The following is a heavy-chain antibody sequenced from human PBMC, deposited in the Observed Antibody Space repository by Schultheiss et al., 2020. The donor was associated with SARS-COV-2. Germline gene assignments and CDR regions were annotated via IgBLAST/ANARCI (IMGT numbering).Heavy chain of an antibody. V-gene: IGHV3-11*06. Sequence: GESLKISCAASGFTFSDYYMSWIRQAPGKGLEWVSSISSSSSYTNYADSVKGRFTISRDNAKNSLYLQMNSLRAEDTAVYYCARDANLGAFDIWGQGTMVTVSS. J-gene: IGHJ3*02. CDR3: ARDANLGAFDI. D-gene: IGHD4/OR15-4a*01. CDR1: GFTFSDYY. CDR2: ISSSSSYT.